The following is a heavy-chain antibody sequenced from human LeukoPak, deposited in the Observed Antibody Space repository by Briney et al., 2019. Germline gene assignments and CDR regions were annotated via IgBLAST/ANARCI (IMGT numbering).Heavy chain of an antibody. CDR2: ISGSGGST. V-gene: IGHV3-23*01. CDR3: AKPIQLWSPFDY. Sequence: GGTLRLSCFASGFTFSNYAMIWVRHAPGKGLEWVSAISGSGGSTDYAFSVKVRFTISRDNPKNNLYLKTNSLRAEDTAVYYCAKPIQLWSPFDYWGQGTLVTVSS. CDR1: GFTFSNYA. J-gene: IGHJ4*02. D-gene: IGHD5-18*01.